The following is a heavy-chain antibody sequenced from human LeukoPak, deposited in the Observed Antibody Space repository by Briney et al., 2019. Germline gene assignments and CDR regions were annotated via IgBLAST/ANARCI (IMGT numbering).Heavy chain of an antibody. D-gene: IGHD2-2*01. V-gene: IGHV3-30-3*01. Sequence: GGSLRPSCAASGFTFSSYAMHWVRQAPGKGLEWVAAISYDGSNKYYADSVKGRFTISRDNSKNTLYLQMNSLRAEDTAVYYCAREEDIVVVPAARRFAFDIWGQGTMVTVSS. CDR2: ISYDGSNK. CDR3: AREEDIVVVPAARRFAFDI. CDR1: GFTFSSYA. J-gene: IGHJ3*02.